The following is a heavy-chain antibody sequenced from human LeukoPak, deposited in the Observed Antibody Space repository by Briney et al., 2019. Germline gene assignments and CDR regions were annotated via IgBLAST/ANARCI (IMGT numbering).Heavy chain of an antibody. Sequence: SETLSLTCTVSGGSISSHYWSWIRQPPGKGLEWIGYIYYSGSTNYNPSLKSRVTISVDTSKNQFSLKLSSVTAADTAVYYCANAGRFCSSTGCFNVDAFDIWGQGTMVTVSS. V-gene: IGHV4-59*11. J-gene: IGHJ3*02. CDR2: IYYSGST. CDR1: GGSISSHY. CDR3: ANAGRFCSSTGCFNVDAFDI. D-gene: IGHD2-2*01.